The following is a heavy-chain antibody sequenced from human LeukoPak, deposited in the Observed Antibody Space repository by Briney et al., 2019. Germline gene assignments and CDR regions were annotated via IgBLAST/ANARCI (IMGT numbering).Heavy chain of an antibody. D-gene: IGHD6-13*01. CDR1: GFTFSSYS. J-gene: IGHJ3*02. CDR2: ISSSSSYI. V-gene: IGHV3-21*01. CDR3: ARDQLVTNAFDI. Sequence: GGSLRLSCAASGFTFSSYSMNWVRQAPGRGLEWVSSISSSSSYIYYADSVKGRFTISRDNAKNSLYLQMNSLRAEDTAVYYCARDQLVTNAFDIWGQGTMVTVSS.